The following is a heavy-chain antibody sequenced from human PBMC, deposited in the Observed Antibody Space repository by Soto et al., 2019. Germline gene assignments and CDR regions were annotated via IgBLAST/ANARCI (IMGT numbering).Heavy chain of an antibody. D-gene: IGHD5-12*01. CDR3: ARDVVSTIGDFDF. CDR1: GYTFIGYY. V-gene: IGHV1-2*02. Sequence: ALVTVQFTASGYTFIGYYIRWVRQAPGQGLEWMGWINPNSGATNYAQKFQGRVTMTRDTSITTAYMELSRLRSDDTAVYYCARDVVSTIGDFDFWGQGTQVTVSS. J-gene: IGHJ4*02. CDR2: INPNSGAT.